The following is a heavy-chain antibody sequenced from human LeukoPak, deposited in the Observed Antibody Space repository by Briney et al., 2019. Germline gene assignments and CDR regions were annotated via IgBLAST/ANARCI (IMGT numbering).Heavy chain of an antibody. D-gene: IGHD2-15*01. CDR1: GFTFSSYG. V-gene: IGHV3-23*01. CDR3: ANAKGSSGSGSSWDN. Sequence: GGSLRLSCAASGFTFSSYGMSWVRQAPGKGLEWGSTIRGSGSNSYYADSVEGRFTISRDNSKNTLYLQMNSLRSEDTAIYYCANAKGSSGSGSSWDNWGQGTLVTVSS. J-gene: IGHJ4*02. CDR2: IRGSGSNS.